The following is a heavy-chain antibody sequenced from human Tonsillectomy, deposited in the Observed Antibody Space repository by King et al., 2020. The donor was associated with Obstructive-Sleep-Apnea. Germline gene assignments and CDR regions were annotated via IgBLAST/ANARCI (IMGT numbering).Heavy chain of an antibody. CDR2: INHSGST. J-gene: IGHJ4*02. Sequence: VQLQQWGAGLLKPSETLSLTCAVYGGSFSGYYWSWIRQPPGKGLEWIGEINHSGSTNYNPSLKSRVTISVDTSKNQFSLKLSSVTAADTAVYYCASLYYDSGAYYDSKPDYWGQGTLVTVSS. V-gene: IGHV4-34*01. CDR3: ASLYYDSGAYYDSKPDY. CDR1: GGSFSGYY. D-gene: IGHD3-22*01.